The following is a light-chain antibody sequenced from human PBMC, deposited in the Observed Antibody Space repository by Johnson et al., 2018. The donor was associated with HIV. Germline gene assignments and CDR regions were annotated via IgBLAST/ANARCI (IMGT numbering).Light chain of an antibody. V-gene: IGLV1-51*02. CDR2: KNN. J-gene: IGLJ1*01. Sequence: QSVLTQPPSVSAAPGQKVTISCSGSSSTIGSNYVSWYQLLPGTPPKLLIFKNNERPSGIPDRFSGSNSGTSATLGITGLQPRDEDDYYFGTWDTSLTAGGVFGTGTKVTVL. CDR3: GTWDTSLTAGGV. CDR1: SSTIGSNY.